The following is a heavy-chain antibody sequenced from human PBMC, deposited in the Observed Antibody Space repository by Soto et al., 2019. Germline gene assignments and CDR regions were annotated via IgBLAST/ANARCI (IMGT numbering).Heavy chain of an antibody. Sequence: PSETLSLTCTVSGGTISSGGCYWSWNRQHPGKGLEWIGYIYYSGSTNYNPSLKSRVTISVDTSKNQFSLKLSSVTAADTAVYYCARSFAAGPSVDGSSWYYFDYWGQGTLVTVSS. J-gene: IGHJ4*02. CDR2: IYYSGST. D-gene: IGHD6-13*01. V-gene: IGHV4-61*08. CDR1: GGTISSGGCY. CDR3: ARSFAAGPSVDGSSWYYFDY.